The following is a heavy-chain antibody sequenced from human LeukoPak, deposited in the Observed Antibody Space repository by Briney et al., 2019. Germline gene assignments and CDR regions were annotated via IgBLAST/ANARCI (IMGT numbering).Heavy chain of an antibody. CDR3: ARHQGSGRKHYYGMDV. CDR1: GGSISSYY. CDR2: IYYSGST. J-gene: IGHJ6*02. D-gene: IGHD1-26*01. V-gene: IGHV4-59*01. Sequence: SETLSLTCTVSGGSISSYYWSWIRQPPGKGLEWIGYIYYSGSTNYNPSLKSRVTISVDTSKNQFSLKLSSVTAADTAVYYCARHQGSGRKHYYGMDVWGQGTTVTVSS.